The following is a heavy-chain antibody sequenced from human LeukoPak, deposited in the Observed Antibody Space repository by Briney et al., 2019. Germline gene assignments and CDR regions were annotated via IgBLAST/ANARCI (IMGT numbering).Heavy chain of an antibody. CDR3: AKLSRYFDWLLNPDY. J-gene: IGHJ4*02. Sequence: GGSLRLSCAASGFTFSSYAMSWVRQAPGKGLEWVSAISGSGGSTYYADSVEGRFTISRDNSKNTLYLQMNSLRAEDTAVYYCAKLSRYFDWLLNPDYWGQGTLVTVSS. CDR2: ISGSGGST. D-gene: IGHD3-9*01. CDR1: GFTFSSYA. V-gene: IGHV3-23*01.